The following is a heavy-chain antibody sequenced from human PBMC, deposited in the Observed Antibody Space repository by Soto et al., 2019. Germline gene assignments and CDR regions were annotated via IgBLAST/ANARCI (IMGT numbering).Heavy chain of an antibody. CDR2: ISGGGSIT. CDR3: TRHATHRSKVF. CDR1: GFTFTNYA. V-gene: IGHV3-23*01. J-gene: IGHJ4*02. Sequence: PGGSLRLSCAASGFTFTNYAMTWVRQAPGKGLEWVSTISGGGSITYYADSLKGRFTISRDNSKNTLYLQMNSLRAEDTAVYYCTRHATHRSKVFCGQGALVTGSS. D-gene: IGHD1-26*01.